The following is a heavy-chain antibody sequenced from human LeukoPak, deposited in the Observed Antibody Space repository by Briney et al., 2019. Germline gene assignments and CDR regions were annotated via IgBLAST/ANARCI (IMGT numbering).Heavy chain of an antibody. CDR2: IYTSGST. D-gene: IGHD2-2*01. Sequence: SETPSLTWTVSGGSIGSGSYYWSWIRQPAGKGLEWIGRIYTSGSTNYNPSLKSRVTISVDRSKNQFSLKLSSVTAADTAVYYCARDCSSTSCYPNWFDPWGQGTLVTVSS. CDR3: ARDCSSTSCYPNWFDP. CDR1: GGSIGSGSYY. J-gene: IGHJ5*02. V-gene: IGHV4-61*02.